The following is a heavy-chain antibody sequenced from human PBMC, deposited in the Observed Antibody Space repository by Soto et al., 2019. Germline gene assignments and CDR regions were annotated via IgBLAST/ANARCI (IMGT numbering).Heavy chain of an antibody. V-gene: IGHV3-33*01. CDR2: IWYDGSDK. J-gene: IGHJ4*02. CDR1: GFTFSSYG. CDR3: ARDYGSGMDY. Sequence: QVQLVQSGGGVVQPGRSPRLSCAAPGFTFSSYGMHWVRQAPGKGLEWVAIIWYDGSDKYYADSVMGRFTISRDNSKNTLYLQMNSLRVEDTAVYYCARDYGSGMDYWGQGTLVTVSS. D-gene: IGHD3-10*01.